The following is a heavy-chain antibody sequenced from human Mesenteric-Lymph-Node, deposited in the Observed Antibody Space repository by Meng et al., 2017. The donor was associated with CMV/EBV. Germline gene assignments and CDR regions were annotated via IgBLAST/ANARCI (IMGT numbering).Heavy chain of an antibody. CDR1: GFTFDNDA. CDR2: ISAGGGDT. CDR3: AKSRGYSGYEDFDY. Sequence: SGFTFDNDAMSWVRQAPGKGLEWVSSISAGGGDTKYADYVKGRFTISRDNSKNTLYLQMNSLRAEDTAVYYCAKSRGYSGYEDFDYWGQGTLVTVSS. J-gene: IGHJ4*02. D-gene: IGHD5-12*01. V-gene: IGHV3-23*01.